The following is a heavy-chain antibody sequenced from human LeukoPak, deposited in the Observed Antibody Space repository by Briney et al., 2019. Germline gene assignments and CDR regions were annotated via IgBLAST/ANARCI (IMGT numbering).Heavy chain of an antibody. V-gene: IGHV3-23*01. CDR1: GFISSNYA. J-gene: IGHJ6*02. D-gene: IGHD1/OR15-1a*01. CDR2: ISGSGDST. CDR3: ARDRVFKYLEHPYYYYYGMDV. Sequence: GGSLRLSCAASGFISSNYAMSWVRQAPGKGLEWVSAISGSGDSTYYADSVRGRFTISRDNSKNTLYLQMNSLRAEDTAVYYCARDRVFKYLEHPYYYYYGMDVWGQGTTVTVSS.